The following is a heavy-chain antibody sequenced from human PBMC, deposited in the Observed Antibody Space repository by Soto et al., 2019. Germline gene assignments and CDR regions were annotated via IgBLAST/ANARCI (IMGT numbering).Heavy chain of an antibody. V-gene: IGHV4-30-4*01. CDR1: GGSISSDNYF. CDR3: AREVIPAATLGSDAFDI. J-gene: IGHJ3*02. CDR2: IFYSGSA. D-gene: IGHD3-16*02. Sequence: QVQLQESGPGLVKPSQTLTLTCSVSGGSISSDNYFWSWIRQPPGKGREWIGYIFYSGSAHYNPSLKSRFTISVDTSKNQFSLDLFSVTAADTAMYYCAREVIPAATLGSDAFDIWGQGTMVTVSS.